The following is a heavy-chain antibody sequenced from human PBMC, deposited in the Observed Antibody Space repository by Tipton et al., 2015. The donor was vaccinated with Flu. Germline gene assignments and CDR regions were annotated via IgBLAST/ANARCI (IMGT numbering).Heavy chain of an antibody. J-gene: IGHJ6*02. CDR3: ARAPRVRGVMIGRGYYYYGMDV. CDR1: GGSFSGYY. D-gene: IGHD3-10*01. CDR2: INHSGST. Sequence: GLVKPSETLSLTCAVYGGSFSGYYWSWIRQPPGKGLEWIGEINHSGSTNYNPSLKSRVTISVDTSKNQFSLKLSSVTAADTAVYYCARAPRVRGVMIGRGYYYYGMDVWGQGTTVTVSS. V-gene: IGHV4-34*01.